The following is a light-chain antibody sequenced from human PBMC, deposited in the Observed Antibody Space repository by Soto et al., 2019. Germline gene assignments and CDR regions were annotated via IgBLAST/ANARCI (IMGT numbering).Light chain of an antibody. Sequence: QSVLTQPASVSGSPGQSITISCTGTSSDVGGYNYVSWYQHHPGKVPQLMIYDVSNRPSGVSNRFSGSKSGNTASLTISGLQAEDEADYYCYSYTGSNTYVFGTGTKLTVL. V-gene: IGLV2-14*03. CDR2: DVS. CDR1: SSDVGGYNY. J-gene: IGLJ1*01. CDR3: YSYTGSNTYV.